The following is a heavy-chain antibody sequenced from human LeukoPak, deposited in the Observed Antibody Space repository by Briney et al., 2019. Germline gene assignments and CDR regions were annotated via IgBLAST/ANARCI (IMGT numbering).Heavy chain of an antibody. CDR2: IYSGGNT. CDR1: GFTVSTNY. Sequence: GGSLRLSCAASGFTVSTNYMSWVRQAPGKGLEWVSVIYSGGNTYYADCVKGRFTISRDNSKNTLYLQMNSLRAEDTAVYYCARDSGTTVGYFDYWGQGTLVTVSS. J-gene: IGHJ4*02. D-gene: IGHD4-23*01. CDR3: ARDSGTTVGYFDY. V-gene: IGHV3-66*01.